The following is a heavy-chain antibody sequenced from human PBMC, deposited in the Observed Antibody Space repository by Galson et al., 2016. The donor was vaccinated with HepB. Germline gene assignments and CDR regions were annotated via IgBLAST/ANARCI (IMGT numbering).Heavy chain of an antibody. Sequence: ETLSLTCAVHGGSFRGFYWTWIRQSPGRGLEWIGEMDHSGRSNYNPSLKSRVTILVETSKNQFSLKMNSVTAADTALYYCVQGPRNVDVGVAATPIQIDAFDIWAQGTMVIVSS. CDR3: VQGPRNVDVGVAATPIQIDAFDI. J-gene: IGHJ3*02. CDR1: GGSFRGFY. V-gene: IGHV4-34*01. CDR2: MDHSGRS. D-gene: IGHD2-15*01.